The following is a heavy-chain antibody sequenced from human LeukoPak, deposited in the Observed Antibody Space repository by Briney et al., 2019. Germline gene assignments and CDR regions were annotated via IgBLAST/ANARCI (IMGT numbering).Heavy chain of an antibody. CDR1: GFTFSSYA. CDR3: AKVDGYSYGYFDY. CDR2: ISGSGGST. J-gene: IGHJ4*02. V-gene: IGHV3-23*01. D-gene: IGHD5-18*01. Sequence: GGSLRLSCAATGFTFSSYAMSWVRQAPGKGLEWVSAISGSGGSTYYADSVKGRFIISRDNSKNTLSLQMNSLRAEDTAIYYCAKVDGYSYGYFDYWGQGTLVTVSS.